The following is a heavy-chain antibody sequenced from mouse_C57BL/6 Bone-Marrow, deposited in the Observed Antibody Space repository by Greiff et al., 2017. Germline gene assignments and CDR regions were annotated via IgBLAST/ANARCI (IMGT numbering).Heavy chain of an antibody. CDR1: GYTFTSYW. CDR2: INPSSGYT. Sequence: VQLQQSGAELAKPGASVKLSCKASGYTFTSYWMHWVKQRPGQGLEWIGYINPSSGYTKYNQKFKDKATLTADKSSRTAYMQLSSLTYEDSAVYYCTTPAWFAYWGQGTLVTVSA. CDR3: TTPAWFAY. J-gene: IGHJ3*01. V-gene: IGHV1-7*01.